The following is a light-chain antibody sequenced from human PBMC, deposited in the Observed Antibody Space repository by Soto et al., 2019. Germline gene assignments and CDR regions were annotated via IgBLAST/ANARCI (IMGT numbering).Light chain of an antibody. CDR3: QQYGSSPWT. CDR1: QSVSSSY. J-gene: IGKJ1*01. CDR2: GAS. V-gene: IGKV3-20*01. Sequence: EIVLTQSPGTLSLSPGERATLSCRASQSVSSSYLAWYQQKPGQAPRLLIYGASSRATGSPDRFSGSGSGTDCSLTISRLEPEDFAVYYCQQYGSSPWTFGQGTKVEIK.